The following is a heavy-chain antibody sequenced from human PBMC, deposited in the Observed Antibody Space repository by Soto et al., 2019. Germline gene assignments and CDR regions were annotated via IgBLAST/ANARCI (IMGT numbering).Heavy chain of an antibody. CDR1: GFTFSSYA. V-gene: IGHV3-30-3*01. Sequence: QVQLVESGGGVVQPGRSLRLSCAAPGFTFSSYAMHWVRQAPGKGLEWVAIISYDGSNIYYAGSVKGRFTISRDNSKNTLYLQMNSLRAEDTAVYYCARDRGYLKDPFDYWGQGTLVTVSS. J-gene: IGHJ4*02. CDR3: ARDRGYLKDPFDY. CDR2: ISYDGSNI. D-gene: IGHD2-15*01.